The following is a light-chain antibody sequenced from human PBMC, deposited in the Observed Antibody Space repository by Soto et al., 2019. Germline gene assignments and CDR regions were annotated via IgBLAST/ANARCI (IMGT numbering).Light chain of an antibody. Sequence: VVTQSSSASASLGSSVKLTCTLSSGHSSYIIAWHQQQPGKAPRYLMKLEGSGSYNKGSGVPDRFSGSSSGADRYLTISNLQFEDEADYYCETWDSNTRVFGTGTKLTVL. V-gene: IGLV4-60*02. CDR2: LEGSGSY. CDR3: ETWDSNTRV. J-gene: IGLJ1*01. CDR1: SGHSSYI.